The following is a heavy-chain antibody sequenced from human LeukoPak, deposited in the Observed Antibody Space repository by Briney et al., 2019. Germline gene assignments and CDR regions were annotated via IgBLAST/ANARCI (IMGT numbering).Heavy chain of an antibody. D-gene: IGHD2-8*01. Sequence: GASVKVSCKASGYTFTNYGISWVRQAPGQGLEWMGWISAYNGNRNYAQELQGRVTMTTVTSTSTAYMELRGLRPDDTAVYYCARDCTNGVCSTFDYWGQGTLVTVSS. CDR2: ISAYNGNR. J-gene: IGHJ4*02. V-gene: IGHV1-18*01. CDR1: GYTFTNYG. CDR3: ARDCTNGVCSTFDY.